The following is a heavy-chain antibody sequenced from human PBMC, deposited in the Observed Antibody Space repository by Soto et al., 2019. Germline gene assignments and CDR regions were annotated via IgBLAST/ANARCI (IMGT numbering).Heavy chain of an antibody. CDR1: GFTFSSYG. V-gene: IGHV3-33*01. Sequence: GGSLRLSSAASGFTFSSYGMHWVRQAPGKGLEWVAVIWYDGSNKYYADSVKGRFTISRDNSKNTLYLQMNSLRAEDTAVYYCARGEATVVTDYHYGMDVWGQGTPVTVSS. J-gene: IGHJ6*02. D-gene: IGHD2-15*01. CDR2: IWYDGSNK. CDR3: ARGEATVVTDYHYGMDV.